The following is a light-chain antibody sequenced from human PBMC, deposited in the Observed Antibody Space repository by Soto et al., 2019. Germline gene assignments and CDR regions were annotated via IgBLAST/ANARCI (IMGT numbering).Light chain of an antibody. J-gene: IGKJ5*01. Sequence: DIQMTQSPSSLSASVGDRVTITCRASQGISSSLAWYQHKPGKVPELLIYAASTLHSGVPSRFSGSGSGTEFSLTITSLQPEDFATYYCQQLFDSPITFGQGTRLEIK. CDR2: AAS. CDR1: QGISSS. CDR3: QQLFDSPIT. V-gene: IGKV1-27*01.